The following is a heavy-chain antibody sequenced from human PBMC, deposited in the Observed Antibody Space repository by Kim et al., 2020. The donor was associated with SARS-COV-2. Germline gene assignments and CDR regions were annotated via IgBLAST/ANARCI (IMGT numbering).Heavy chain of an antibody. CDR1: GYSFTSYW. Sequence: GESLKISCKGSGYSFTSYWISWVRQMPGKGLEWMGRIDPSDSYTNYSPSFQGHVTISADKSISTAYLQWSSLKASDTAMYYCARQLHCSGGSCYSGIFGYWGQGTLVTVSS. V-gene: IGHV5-10-1*01. CDR2: IDPSDSYT. D-gene: IGHD2-15*01. CDR3: ARQLHCSGGSCYSGIFGY. J-gene: IGHJ4*02.